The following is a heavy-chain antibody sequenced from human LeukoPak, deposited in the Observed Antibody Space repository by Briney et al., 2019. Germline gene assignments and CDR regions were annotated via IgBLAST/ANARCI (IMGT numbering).Heavy chain of an antibody. CDR2: IYYSGST. D-gene: IGHD4-11*01. CDR1: GGSISSYY. Sequence: SETLSLTCTVSGGSISSYYWSWIRQPPGKGLEWIGYIYYSGSTNYNPSLKSRVTISVDTSKNQFSLKLSSATAADTAVYYCARGAWGTVTPFDYWGQGTLVTVSS. CDR3: ARGAWGTVTPFDY. J-gene: IGHJ4*02. V-gene: IGHV4-59*01.